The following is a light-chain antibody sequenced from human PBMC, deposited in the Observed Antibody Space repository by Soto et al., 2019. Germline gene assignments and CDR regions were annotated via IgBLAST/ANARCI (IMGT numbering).Light chain of an antibody. CDR2: EVT. CDR3: SSYTTSSTRV. V-gene: IGLV2-14*01. CDR1: SSDVGGYKY. Sequence: QSALTQPASVSGSPGQSITISCTGTSSDVGGYKYVSWHQQHPGKAPKLIIYEVTNRPSGVSNRFSGSKSGNTASLTISGLQAEDEADYYCSSYTTSSTRVFGTGTKVTVL. J-gene: IGLJ1*01.